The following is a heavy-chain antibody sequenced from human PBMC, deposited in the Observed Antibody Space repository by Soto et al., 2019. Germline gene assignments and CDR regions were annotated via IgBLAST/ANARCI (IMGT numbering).Heavy chain of an antibody. CDR2: IIPIFGTA. Sequence: QVQLGQSGAEVQKPGSSVKVSCKSSGGTFSSYAISWVRQAPGQGLEWMGGIIPIFGTANYAQKFQGRVTMTADKSTSTAYMELSSVRADDTGVYDCAMGGYSGYALGMDVWGRVTTVTVS. CDR3: AMGGYSGYALGMDV. J-gene: IGHJ6*02. D-gene: IGHD5-12*01. CDR1: GGTFSSYA. V-gene: IGHV1-69*06.